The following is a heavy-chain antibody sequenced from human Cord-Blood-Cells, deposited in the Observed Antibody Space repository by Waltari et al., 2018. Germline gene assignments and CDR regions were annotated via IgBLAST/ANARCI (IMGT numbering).Heavy chain of an antibody. D-gene: IGHD6-13*01. Sequence: QVQLQQWGAGLLKPSETLSLTCAVYGGSFSGYYWSWFRQPPGTGLEWIGEINQRERTNYNPSRKRRVTISVETSKNQFALKLSSVTAADTAVYYGAGGVGSSWSYYFDYWGQGTLVTVSS. J-gene: IGHJ4*02. CDR3: AGGVGSSWSYYFDY. CDR1: GGSFSGYY. CDR2: INQRERT. V-gene: IGHV4-34*01.